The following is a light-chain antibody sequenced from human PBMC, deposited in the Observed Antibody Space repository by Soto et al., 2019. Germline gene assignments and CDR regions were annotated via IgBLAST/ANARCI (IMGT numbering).Light chain of an antibody. CDR1: SSNIGSNY. J-gene: IGLJ1*01. CDR3: AAWDDSLSGFYV. V-gene: IGLV1-47*01. Sequence: QTVVTQPPSASGTPGQRVTISFSGSSSNIGSNYVYWYQQLPGTAPKLLIYRSNQRPSGVPDRLSGSKSGTSAALPITGLRSVDEADYYCAAWDDSLSGFYVFGTGTKLAVL. CDR2: RSN.